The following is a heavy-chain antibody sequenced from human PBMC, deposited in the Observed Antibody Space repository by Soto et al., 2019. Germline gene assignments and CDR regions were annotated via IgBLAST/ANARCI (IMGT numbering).Heavy chain of an antibody. V-gene: IGHV1-3*01. CDR3: ARDLSPVGVRFLEWFSPPTSYYGMDV. CDR2: INAGNGNT. D-gene: IGHD3-3*01. J-gene: IGHJ6*02. CDR1: GYTFTSYA. Sequence: ASVKVSCKASGYTFTSYAMHWVRQAPGQRLEWMGWINAGNGNTKYSQKFQGRVTITRDTSASTAYMELSSLRSEDTAVYYCARDLSPVGVRFLEWFSPPTSYYGMDVRGQGTTVTVSS.